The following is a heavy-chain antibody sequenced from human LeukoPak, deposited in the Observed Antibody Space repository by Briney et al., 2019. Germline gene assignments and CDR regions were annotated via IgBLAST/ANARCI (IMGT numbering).Heavy chain of an antibody. CDR2: IWYDGSNK. CDR3: AKVLTYYYMDV. D-gene: IGHD2-8*01. J-gene: IGHJ6*03. V-gene: IGHV3-33*06. Sequence: PGRSLRLSCAASGFTFSSYGMHWVRQAPGKGLEWVAVIWYDGSNKYYADSVKGRFTISRDNSKNTLYLQMNSLRAEDTAVYYCAKVLTYYYMDVWGKGTTVTVSS. CDR1: GFTFSSYG.